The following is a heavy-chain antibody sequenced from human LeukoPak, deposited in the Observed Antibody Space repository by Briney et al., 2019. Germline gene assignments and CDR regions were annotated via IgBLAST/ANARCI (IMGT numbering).Heavy chain of an antibody. V-gene: IGHV3-33*03. D-gene: IGHD2-21*02. CDR3: TSWGDTTAEYFQR. CDR1: GFTFRTYG. J-gene: IGHJ1*01. CDR2: IWYDGSNK. Sequence: GGSLRLSCAASGFTFRTYGMHWVRQAPGKGLEWVAVIWYDGSNKYYADSVKGRFTISRDNAQNSMYLQMNSLRVEDTAVYYCTSWGDTTAEYFQRWGQGTLVTVSS.